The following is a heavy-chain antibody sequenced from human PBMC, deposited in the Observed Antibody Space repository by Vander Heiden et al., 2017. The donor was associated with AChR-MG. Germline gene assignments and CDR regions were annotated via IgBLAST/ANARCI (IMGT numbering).Heavy chain of an antibody. CDR1: GGTFSSYA. J-gene: IGHJ6*02. D-gene: IGHD3-22*01. V-gene: IGHV1-69*06. CDR2: IIPILGTA. CDR3: ARSRGGYYVSWYYYYGMDV. Sequence: QVQLVQSGAEVKKPGSSVKVYCKASGGTFSSYAIGWARQAPGQGLVWMGGIIPILGTANYAQKFQGRVTITADKSTSTAYMELSSLRSEDTAVYYCARSRGGYYVSWYYYYGMDVWGQGTTVTVSS.